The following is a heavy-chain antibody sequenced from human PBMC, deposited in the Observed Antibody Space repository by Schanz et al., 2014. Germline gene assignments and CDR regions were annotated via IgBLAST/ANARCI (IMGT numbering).Heavy chain of an antibody. CDR1: GFTLSSYA. J-gene: IGHJ4*02. Sequence: QVQLVESGGGVVQPGRSLRLSCAAYGFTLSSYAMHWVRQAPGKGLEWVAVISYDGSIKYYADSVKGRFTMSRDNSRNTLYLQMNSLRTEDTAVYYCASPSGYSDYGTYFDFWGQGTLVTVSS. CDR3: ASPSGYSDYGTYFDF. V-gene: IGHV3-30-3*01. D-gene: IGHD5-12*01. CDR2: ISYDGSIK.